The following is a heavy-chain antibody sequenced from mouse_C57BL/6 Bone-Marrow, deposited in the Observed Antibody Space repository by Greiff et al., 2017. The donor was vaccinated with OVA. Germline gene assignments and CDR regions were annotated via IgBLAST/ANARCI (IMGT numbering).Heavy chain of an antibody. V-gene: IGHV5-4*03. J-gene: IGHJ3*01. CDR2: ISDGGSYT. CDR3: ARAPGTWFAY. Sequence: DVMLVESGGGLVKPGGSLKLSCAASGFTFSSYAMSWVRQTPEKRLEWVATISDGGSYTYYPDNVKGRFTFSRDNAKNNLYLQMSHLKAEDTAVYYCARAPGTWFAYWGQGTLVTVSA. CDR1: GFTFSSYA.